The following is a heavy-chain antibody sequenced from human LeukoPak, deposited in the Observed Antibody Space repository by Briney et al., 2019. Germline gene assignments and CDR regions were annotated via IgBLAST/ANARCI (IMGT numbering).Heavy chain of an antibody. CDR2: INPSGGST. Sequence: ASVKVSCKASGYTFTSCYMHWVRQAPGQGLEWMGIINPSGGSTSYAQKFQGRVTITRNTSISTAYMELSSLRSEDTAVYYCARGHSGWLYDVFDLWGQGTMVTVSS. D-gene: IGHD6-19*01. J-gene: IGHJ3*01. CDR3: ARGHSGWLYDVFDL. CDR1: GYTFTSCY. V-gene: IGHV1-46*01.